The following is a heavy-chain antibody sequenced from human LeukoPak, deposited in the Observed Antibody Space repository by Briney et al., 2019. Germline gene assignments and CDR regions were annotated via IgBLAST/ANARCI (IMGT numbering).Heavy chain of an antibody. V-gene: IGHV3-21*01. D-gene: IGHD2-2*02. CDR1: GFTFSSYS. J-gene: IGHJ5*02. CDR2: ISSSSSYI. Sequence: GGSLRLSCAASGFTFSSYSINWVRQAPGKGLEWVSSISSSSSYIYYADSVKGRFTISRDNAKNSLYLQMNSLRAEDTAVYYCARDHCSSTSCYKVYNWFDPWGQGTLVTVSS. CDR3: ARDHCSSTSCYKVYNWFDP.